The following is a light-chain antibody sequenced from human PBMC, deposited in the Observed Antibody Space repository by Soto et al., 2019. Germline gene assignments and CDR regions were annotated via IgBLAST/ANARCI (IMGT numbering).Light chain of an antibody. CDR3: HQCVTSPWA. V-gene: IGKV3-20*01. J-gene: IGKJ1*01. Sequence: EIVLTQSPGTLSLSPGERATLSCRASQTVGGSYLAWFQQKPGQAPRLLIYRASSRATGIPDRFSGSGSGTDFTLTITGLEPEDSAVYYCHQCVTSPWALGQGTKVEVK. CDR1: QTVGGSY. CDR2: RAS.